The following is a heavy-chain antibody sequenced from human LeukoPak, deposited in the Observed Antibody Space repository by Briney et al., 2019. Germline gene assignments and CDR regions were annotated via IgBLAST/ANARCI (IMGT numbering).Heavy chain of an antibody. Sequence: SETLSLTCTVSGGSISSSSYYWGWIRQPPGKGLEWIGSIYYSGSTYYNPSLKSRVTISVDTSKNQFSLKLSSVTAADTAVYYCARDYSNYGRDYWGQGTLVTVSS. CDR3: ARDYSNYGRDY. CDR2: IYYSGST. CDR1: GGSISSSSYY. V-gene: IGHV4-39*07. J-gene: IGHJ4*02. D-gene: IGHD4-11*01.